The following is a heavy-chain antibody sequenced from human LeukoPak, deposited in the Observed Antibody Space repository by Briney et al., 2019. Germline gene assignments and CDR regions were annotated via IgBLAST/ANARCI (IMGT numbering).Heavy chain of an antibody. V-gene: IGHV3-21*01. CDR3: TGSSGDYVVYVADDY. D-gene: IGHD4-17*01. CDR1: RFLLQLY. CDR2: ISSTGSYI. Sequence: PGGSLRLSCGVCRFLLQLYCQMCATQAPGKGLEWVSSISSTGSYIYYADSVKGRFTISRENANPSLYLPINSLGAEDRAVQYITGSSGDYVVYVADDYWGQGTLVTVSS. J-gene: IGHJ4*02.